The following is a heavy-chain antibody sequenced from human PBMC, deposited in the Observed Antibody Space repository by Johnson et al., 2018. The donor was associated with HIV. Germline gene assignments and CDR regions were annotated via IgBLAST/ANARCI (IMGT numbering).Heavy chain of an antibody. Sequence: QVQLVESGGGLVQPGGSLKLSCVASGFTFSSYGMHWVRQAPGKGLEWVAIISNDGSNKYYADSVKGRFTISRDNSKNTLYLQMNSLRAEDTAVYYCARHFRGGDRGAFDIWGQGTMVTVSS. CDR3: ARHFRGGDRGAFDI. CDR1: GFTFSSYG. V-gene: IGHV3-30*06. D-gene: IGHD3-10*01. CDR2: ISNDGSNK. J-gene: IGHJ3*02.